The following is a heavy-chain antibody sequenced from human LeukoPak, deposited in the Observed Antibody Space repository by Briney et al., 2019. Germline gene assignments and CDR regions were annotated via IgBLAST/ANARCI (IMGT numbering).Heavy chain of an antibody. V-gene: IGHV4-34*01. Sequence: SETLSLTCAVYGGSFSGYYWSWIRQPPGKGLEWIGEINHSGSTNYNPSLKSRVTISVDTSKNQFSLKLNSVTAADTAVYYCARAGNGEHDYWGQGTLVTVSS. CDR2: INHSGST. J-gene: IGHJ4*02. D-gene: IGHD1-14*01. CDR3: ARAGNGEHDY. CDR1: GGSFSGYY.